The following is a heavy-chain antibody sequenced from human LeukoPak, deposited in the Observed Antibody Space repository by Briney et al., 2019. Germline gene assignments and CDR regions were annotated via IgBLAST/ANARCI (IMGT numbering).Heavy chain of an antibody. V-gene: IGHV4-39*01. CDR3: AISPGGGISADY. D-gene: IGHD1-14*01. CDR2: IYYSGST. J-gene: IGHJ4*02. CDR1: GGSISSSSYY. Sequence: PSETLSLTCTVSGGSISSSSYYWGWIRQPPGKGLEWIGSIYYSGSTYYNPSLKSRVTISVDTSKNQFSLKLSSVTAADTAVYYCAISPGGGISADYWGQGTLVTVSS.